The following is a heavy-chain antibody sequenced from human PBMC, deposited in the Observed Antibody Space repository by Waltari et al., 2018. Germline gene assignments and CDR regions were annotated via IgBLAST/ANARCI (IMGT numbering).Heavy chain of an antibody. J-gene: IGHJ4*02. CDR1: GGSISSGGYY. V-gene: IGHV4-31*03. CDR3: ARLYYDILTGYPYGFDY. CDR2: IYYSGRT. Sequence: QVQLQESGPGLVKPSQTLSLTCTVSGGSISSGGYYWSWIRQHPGKGLEWIGYIYYSGRTDYNPSLKSRVTISVDTSKNQFSLKLISVTAADTAVYYCARLYYDILTGYPYGFDYWGQGTLVTVSS. D-gene: IGHD3-9*01.